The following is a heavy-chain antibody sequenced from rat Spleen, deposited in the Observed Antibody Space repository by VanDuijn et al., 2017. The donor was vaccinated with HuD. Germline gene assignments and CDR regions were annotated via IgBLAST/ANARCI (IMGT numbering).Heavy chain of an antibody. V-gene: IGHV5-22*01. CDR3: VRRYNANGFWYFDL. D-gene: IGHD1-6*01. CDR2: ISNEAFIP. J-gene: IGHJ1*01. Sequence: EVQLVESGGGVVQPGGSLKFSCAGSRFTFSDFYMAWVRQTPKQVLGWVTTISNEAFIPFYGDSVKGRFTISRDNSRSTVHLQMDSLRTEDRATYYCVRRYNANGFWYFDLWGPGTMVTVSS. CDR1: RFTFSDFY.